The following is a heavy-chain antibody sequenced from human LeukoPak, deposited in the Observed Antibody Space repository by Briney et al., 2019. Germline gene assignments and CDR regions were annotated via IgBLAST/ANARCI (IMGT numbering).Heavy chain of an antibody. D-gene: IGHD3-22*01. CDR2: IYYSGNT. J-gene: IGHJ4*02. V-gene: IGHV4-39*01. CDR1: GGSISSSSYY. Sequence: SETLSLTCTVSGGSISSSSYYWGWIRQPPGTGLEWIGSIYYSGNTYYNPSLKSRVTISVDTSKNQFSLKLSSVTAADTAVYYCARGPVERYYYDSSGYYPDYWGQGTLVTVSS. CDR3: ARGPVERYYYDSSGYYPDY.